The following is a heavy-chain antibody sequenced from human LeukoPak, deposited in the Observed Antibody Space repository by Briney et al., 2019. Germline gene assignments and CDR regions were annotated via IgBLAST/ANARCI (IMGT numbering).Heavy chain of an antibody. V-gene: IGHV1-46*01. D-gene: IGHD3-22*01. CDR1: GYTFTSYY. Sequence: ASVKVSCQASGYTFTSYYMHWVRQAPGQGVEGMGIINPSGGSTSYAQKFQGRVTMTRDTSTSTVYMELSSLRSEDTAVYYCARDKGLITMIEDWGQGTLVTVSS. CDR2: INPSGGST. CDR3: ARDKGLITMIED. J-gene: IGHJ4*02.